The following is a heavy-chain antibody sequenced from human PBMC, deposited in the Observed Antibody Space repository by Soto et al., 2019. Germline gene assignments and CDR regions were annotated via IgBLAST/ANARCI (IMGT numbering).Heavy chain of an antibody. CDR3: ARIILTGYYAHDAIDI. CDR2: INPNSGGT. V-gene: IGHV1-2*04. J-gene: IGHJ3*02. CDR1: GYTFTGYY. Sequence: GASVKVSCKASGYTFTGYYMHWVRQAPGQGLEWMGWINPNSGGTNYAQKFQGWVTMTRDTSISTAYMELSRLRSDDTAVYYCARIILTGYYAHDAIDISGQGTMVSVSS. D-gene: IGHD3-9*01.